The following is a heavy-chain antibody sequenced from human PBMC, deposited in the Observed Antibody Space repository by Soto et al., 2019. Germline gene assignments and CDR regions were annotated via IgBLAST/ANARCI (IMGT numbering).Heavy chain of an antibody. CDR1: GVTVSSNY. V-gene: IGHV3-66*01. D-gene: IGHD2-2*01. J-gene: IGHJ6*02. CDR3: ARGFQHPGAMLGYYYYGMDV. Sequence: PGGSLRLSCAASGVTVSSNYMSWVRQAPGKGLEWVSVIYSGGSTYYADSLKGRFNISRDHSKNTLYLQMNSLRAEDTAVYYCARGFQHPGAMLGYYYYGMDVWGQGTTVTVSS. CDR2: IYSGGST.